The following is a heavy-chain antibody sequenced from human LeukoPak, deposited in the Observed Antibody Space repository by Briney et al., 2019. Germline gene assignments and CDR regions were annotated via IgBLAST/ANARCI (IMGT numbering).Heavy chain of an antibody. D-gene: IGHD5-12*01. V-gene: IGHV3-53*05. CDR2: IYSGGST. Sequence: GGSLRLSCAASGFTVSRNYMTWVRQAPGKGLEWVSVIYSGGSTYYADSVKGRFTISRDNSKNTLYLQMNSLRAEDTAVYYCAKDQGYSGYEGGDVWGQGTTVTVSS. CDR1: GFTVSRNY. CDR3: AKDQGYSGYEGGDV. J-gene: IGHJ6*02.